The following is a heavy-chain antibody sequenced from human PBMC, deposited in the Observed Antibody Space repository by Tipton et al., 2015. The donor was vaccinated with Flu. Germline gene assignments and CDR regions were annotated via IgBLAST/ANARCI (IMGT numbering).Heavy chain of an antibody. D-gene: IGHD3-16*01. CDR3: ARGLKMVGSGWGRPIDI. J-gene: IGHJ3*02. CDR2: ISTSGGTV. Sequence: QLVQSGGGLIKPGGSLRLSCAASGFTFTDFEMHWVRQAPGKGPEWLSYISTSGGTVYYAASVKGRYSASRDNANNLLYLQMSSLRAEDTAVYYCARGLKMVGSGWGRPIDIWGQGTTVTVSS. V-gene: IGHV3-48*03. CDR1: GFTFTDFE.